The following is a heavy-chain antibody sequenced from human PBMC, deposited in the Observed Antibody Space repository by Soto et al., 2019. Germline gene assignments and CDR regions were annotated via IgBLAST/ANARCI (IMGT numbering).Heavy chain of an antibody. Sequence: ASVKVSCKASGYTFTSYYMHWVRHAPGQGLEWMGIINPSGGSTSYAQKFQGRVTMTRDTSTSTVYMELSSLRSEDTAVYYCARDGDILTGYYKRYLFAYWGRGTLVPGSA. CDR1: GYTFTSYY. V-gene: IGHV1-46*01. J-gene: IGHJ4*02. CDR2: INPSGGST. CDR3: ARDGDILTGYYKRYLFAY. D-gene: IGHD3-9*01.